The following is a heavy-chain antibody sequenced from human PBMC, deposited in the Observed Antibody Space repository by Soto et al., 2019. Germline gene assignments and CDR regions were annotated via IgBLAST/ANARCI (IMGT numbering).Heavy chain of an antibody. CDR3: ANLGILAGYSSSWTEYY. J-gene: IGHJ4*02. Sequence: SLRLSCAASGFTFSSYAMSWVRQAPGKGLEWVSAISGSGGSTYYADSVKGRFTISRDNSKNTLYLQMNSLRAEDTAVYYCANLGILAGYSSSWTEYYWGQGTLVTVSS. CDR1: GFTFSSYA. CDR2: ISGSGGST. D-gene: IGHD6-13*01. V-gene: IGHV3-23*01.